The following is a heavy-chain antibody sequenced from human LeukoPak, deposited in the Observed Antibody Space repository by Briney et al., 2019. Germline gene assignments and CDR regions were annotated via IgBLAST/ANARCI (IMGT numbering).Heavy chain of an antibody. J-gene: IGHJ4*02. D-gene: IGHD3-3*01. CDR3: ARVHLGFNFWSGYLN. V-gene: IGHV1-2*02. CDR2: INPNSGGT. Sequence: ASVKVSCKASGYTFTGYYMHWVRQAPGQGLEWMGWINPNSGGTNYAQKFQGRVTMTRDTSINTAYMELSRLRSDDTAVYYCARVHLGFNFWSGYLNWGQGTLVTVSS. CDR1: GYTFTGYY.